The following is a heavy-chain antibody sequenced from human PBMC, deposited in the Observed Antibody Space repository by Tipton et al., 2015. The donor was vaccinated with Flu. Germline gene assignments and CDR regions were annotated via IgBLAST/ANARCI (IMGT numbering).Heavy chain of an antibody. D-gene: IGHD1-1*01. J-gene: IGHJ4*02. V-gene: IGHV4-59*08. CDR2: IYYSGST. CDR1: GGSISSYY. Sequence: TLSLTCTVSGGSISSYYWSWIRQPPGKGLEWIGYIYYSGSTNYNPSLKSRVTISVDTSKNQFSLKLSSVTAADTAVYYCARHRTRPYFDYWGQGTLVTVSS. CDR3: ARHRTRPYFDY.